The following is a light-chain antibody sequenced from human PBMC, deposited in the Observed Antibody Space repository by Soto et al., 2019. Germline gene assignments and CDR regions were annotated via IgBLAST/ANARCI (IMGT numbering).Light chain of an antibody. V-gene: IGLV1-47*01. J-gene: IGLJ3*02. CDR2: RNN. CDR1: SSNIGSNY. CDR3: AAWDDSLSAAYWV. Sequence: QSVLTQPPSASGTPGQRVTISCSGSSSNIGSNYVYWYQQLPGTAPKLLIYRNNQRPSGVPDRFSGSKSGTSASLAISGRRSEDEADYYCAAWDDSLSAAYWVFGGGTKVTVL.